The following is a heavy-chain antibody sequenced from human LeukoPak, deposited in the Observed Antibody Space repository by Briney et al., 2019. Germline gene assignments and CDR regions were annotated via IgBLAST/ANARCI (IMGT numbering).Heavy chain of an antibody. J-gene: IGHJ4*02. D-gene: IGHD3-22*01. CDR3: ARRPYYYDSLDY. CDR1: GFTFSDYN. V-gene: IGHV3-11*04. Sequence: PGGSLRLSCAASGFTFSDYNMRWIRQAPGKGLEWVSSISRSGSTKYYADSVKGRFTISRDNAKNSLYLQMNSLRAEDTAVYYCARRPYYYDSLDYWGQGTLVTVSS. CDR2: ISRSGSTK.